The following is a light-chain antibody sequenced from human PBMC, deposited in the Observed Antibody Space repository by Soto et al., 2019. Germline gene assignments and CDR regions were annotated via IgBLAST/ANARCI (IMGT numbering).Light chain of an antibody. CDR3: CSYAGSSTFDVV. Sequence: QSALTQPASVSGSPGQSITISCTGTSSDVGSYTLVSWYQQHPGKAPKLMIYEGSKRPSGVSNRFSGSKSGNTASLTISGLQAEDEADYYCCSYAGSSTFDVVFGGGTKVTVL. CDR1: SSDVGSYTL. V-gene: IGLV2-23*03. J-gene: IGLJ2*01. CDR2: EGS.